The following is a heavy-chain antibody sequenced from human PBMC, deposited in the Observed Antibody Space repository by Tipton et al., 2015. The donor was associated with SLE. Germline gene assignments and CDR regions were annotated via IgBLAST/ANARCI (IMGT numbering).Heavy chain of an antibody. D-gene: IGHD6-13*01. CDR3: ARSEQPRGGGFDY. Sequence: TLSLTCDVSGYSISNGYYWGWIRQSPGEGLQWIASIYYSGATYYNPSLKSRVTISVDTSKNQFSLNLSSVTAADTAVYYCARSEQPRGGGFDYWGQGTLVTVSS. V-gene: IGHV4-38-2*01. CDR2: IYYSGAT. J-gene: IGHJ4*02. CDR1: GYSISNGYY.